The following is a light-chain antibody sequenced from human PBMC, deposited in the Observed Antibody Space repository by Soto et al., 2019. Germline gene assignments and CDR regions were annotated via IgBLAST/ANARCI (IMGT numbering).Light chain of an antibody. CDR2: GAS. J-gene: IGKJ4*01. CDR3: QQYNDWPLT. V-gene: IGKV3-15*01. CDR1: QSVSRT. Sequence: EIVMTHSPATLSVSPGELLTLSCRASQSVSRTLAWYQQKPGQAPRLLIYGASSRATGIPARFSGSGSGTEFTLTISSLQSEDFAVYYCQQYNDWPLTFGGGTKVDIK.